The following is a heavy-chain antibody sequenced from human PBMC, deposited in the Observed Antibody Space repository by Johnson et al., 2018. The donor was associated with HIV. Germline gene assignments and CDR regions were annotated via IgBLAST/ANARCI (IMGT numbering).Heavy chain of an antibody. D-gene: IGHD1-1*01. CDR2: IKQDGSEK. Sequence: VQLVESGGGLVQPGGSLRLSCAASGFTFSYYWMSWVRQAPGKGLEWVANIKQDGSEKYYVDSVKGRFTISRDNSKNTLYLQMNSLIAEDTAVYYCARDMASGAFDIWGQGTMVTVSS. V-gene: IGHV3-7*05. J-gene: IGHJ3*02. CDR3: ARDMASGAFDI. CDR1: GFTFSYYW.